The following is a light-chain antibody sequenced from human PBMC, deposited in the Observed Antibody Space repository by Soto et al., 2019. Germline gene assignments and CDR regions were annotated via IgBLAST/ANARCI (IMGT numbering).Light chain of an antibody. CDR1: QSISSY. J-gene: IGKJ1*01. CDR3: QQSYSTPRT. V-gene: IGKV1-39*01. CDR2: AAS. Sequence: DIQMTQSPSSLSASVGDRVTITCRASQSISSYLNWYQQKPGKAPKLLIYAASSLQSGVPSRFSGSGSGTDXXXXXXXXXPEDFAXYYCQQSYSTPRTFGQGTKVEIK.